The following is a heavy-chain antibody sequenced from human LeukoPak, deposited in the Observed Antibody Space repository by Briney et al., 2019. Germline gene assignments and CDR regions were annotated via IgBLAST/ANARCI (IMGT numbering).Heavy chain of an antibody. Sequence: SETLSLTCTVSGGSISSHYWSWMRQPPGKGLEWIGYIYYSGSSKYNPSLKSRVTISVDTSKNQFSLKLSSVTAADTAVYYCARLSPSSGYTNWLDPWGQGTLVTVSS. D-gene: IGHD3-22*01. V-gene: IGHV4-59*11. J-gene: IGHJ5*02. CDR1: GGSISSHY. CDR2: IYYSGSS. CDR3: ARLSPSSGYTNWLDP.